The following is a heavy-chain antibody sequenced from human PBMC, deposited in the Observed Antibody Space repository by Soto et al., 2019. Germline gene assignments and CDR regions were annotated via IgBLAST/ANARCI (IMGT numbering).Heavy chain of an antibody. V-gene: IGHV6-1*01. Sequence: SQTLSLTCAISGDSVSSNSAAWNCIRQSPSRGLEWLGRTYYRSKWYNEYAGSAKSRIIINPDTSKNQCSLQLNSVTPEDTAVYYCAMGTGPFEYWSRGSLVTVSS. J-gene: IGHJ4*02. CDR2: TYYRSKWYN. CDR1: GDSVSSNSAA. D-gene: IGHD2-8*02. CDR3: AMGTGPFEY.